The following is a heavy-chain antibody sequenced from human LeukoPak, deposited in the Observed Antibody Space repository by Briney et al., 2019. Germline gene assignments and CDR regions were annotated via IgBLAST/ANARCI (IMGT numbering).Heavy chain of an antibody. CDR1: GFTFSSYG. V-gene: IGHV3-30*02. CDR3: AKDPPMYSGSYFDY. Sequence: GGSLRLSRAASGFTFSSYGMQWVRPAPGKGLEGVAFIRYDESNKYYADSAKGRFTISRDNSKNTLYLQMNSLRAEETAVYYCAKDPPMYSGSYFDYWGEGALLSVSS. CDR2: IRYDESNK. D-gene: IGHD1-26*01. J-gene: IGHJ4*02.